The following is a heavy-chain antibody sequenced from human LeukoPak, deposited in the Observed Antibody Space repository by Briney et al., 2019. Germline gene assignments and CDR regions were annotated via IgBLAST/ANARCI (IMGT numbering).Heavy chain of an antibody. V-gene: IGHV4-39*07. CDR1: GGSISSSSYY. D-gene: IGHD2-2*01. Sequence: PSETLSLTCTVSGGSISSSSYYWGWIRQPPGKGLEWIGSIYYSGSTYYNPSLKSRVTISVDTSKNQFSLKLSSVTAADTAVYYCARDPPRYCSSTSCSHPYGMDVWGQGTTVTVSS. J-gene: IGHJ6*02. CDR2: IYYSGST. CDR3: ARDPPRYCSSTSCSHPYGMDV.